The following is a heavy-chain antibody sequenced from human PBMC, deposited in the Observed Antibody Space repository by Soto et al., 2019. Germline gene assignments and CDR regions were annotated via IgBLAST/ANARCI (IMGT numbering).Heavy chain of an antibody. CDR1: GGSISSYY. Sequence: SETLSLTCTVSGGSISSYYWSWIRQPPGKGLEWIGYIYYSGSTNYNPSLKSRVTISVDTSKNQFSLKLSSVTAADTAVYYCASLYSSGWQDAFDIWGQGTMVTVSS. CDR2: IYYSGST. J-gene: IGHJ3*02. V-gene: IGHV4-59*01. D-gene: IGHD6-19*01. CDR3: ASLYSSGWQDAFDI.